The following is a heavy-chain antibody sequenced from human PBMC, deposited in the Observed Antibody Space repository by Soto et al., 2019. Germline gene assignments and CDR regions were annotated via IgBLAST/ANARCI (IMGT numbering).Heavy chain of an antibody. V-gene: IGHV3-30-3*01. J-gene: IGHJ5*02. Sequence: PGGSLRLSCAASGFTFSSYAMHWVRQAPGKGLEWVAVISYDGSNKYYADSVKGRFTISRDNSKNTLYLQMNSLRAEDTAVYYCARESATVTTMEFDPWGQGTLVTVSS. CDR1: GFTFSSYA. D-gene: IGHD4-17*01. CDR2: ISYDGSNK. CDR3: ARESATVTTMEFDP.